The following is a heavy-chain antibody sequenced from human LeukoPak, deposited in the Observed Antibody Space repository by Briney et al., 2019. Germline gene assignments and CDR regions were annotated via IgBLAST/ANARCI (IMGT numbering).Heavy chain of an antibody. CDR2: IRYDGSNK. D-gene: IGHD3-10*01. CDR1: GFTFSSYG. J-gene: IGHJ4*02. CDR3: AKVLGDTMVRGVPLSPFDY. Sequence: GGSLRLSCAASGFTFSSYGMHWVRQAPGKELEWVAFIRYDGSNKYYADSVKGRFTISRDNSKNTLYPQMNSLRAEDTAVYYCAKVLGDTMVRGVPLSPFDYWGQGTLVTVSS. V-gene: IGHV3-30*02.